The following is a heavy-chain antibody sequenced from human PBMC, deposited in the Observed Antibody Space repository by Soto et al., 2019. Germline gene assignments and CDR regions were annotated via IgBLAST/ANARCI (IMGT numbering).Heavy chain of an antibody. J-gene: IGHJ4*02. Sequence: EVQLLESGGGMVQPGGSLRVSCAASGFTFRNFVMSWVRQAPGKGLEWVSAIRGTGGETFYADSVKGRFTISRDNSKNTLYLQMNSLRDEDTALYFCAQDRGWGVVSPSHEYWGQGTLVTVSS. V-gene: IGHV3-23*01. CDR3: AQDRGWGVVSPSHEY. CDR2: IRGTGGET. CDR1: GFTFRNFV. D-gene: IGHD2-21*01.